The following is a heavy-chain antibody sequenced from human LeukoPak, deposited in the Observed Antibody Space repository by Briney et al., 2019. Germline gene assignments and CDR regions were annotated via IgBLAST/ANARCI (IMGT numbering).Heavy chain of an antibody. CDR3: ARGGELPASFDI. D-gene: IGHD1-26*01. Sequence: SGTLSLTCAVSGGSISSSNWWSWVRQPPGKGREWIGEIYHSGSTNYNPSLKSRLTISVDKSKDQFSLNLSSVTAADTAVYYCARGGELPASFDIWGQGTMVTVSS. CDR2: IYHSGST. V-gene: IGHV4-4*02. CDR1: GGSISSSNW. J-gene: IGHJ3*02.